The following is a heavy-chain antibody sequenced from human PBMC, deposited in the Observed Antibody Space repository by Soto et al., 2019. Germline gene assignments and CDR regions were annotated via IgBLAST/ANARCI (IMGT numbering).Heavy chain of an antibody. CDR2: IKSNTDGGTT. Sequence: EVQLVESGGGLVKPGGSLRLSCAASGFTFSNAWMSWVRQAPGKGLEWVGRIKSNTDGGTTDYAAPVKGRFTISRYDSKNTLYLQMNSLKTEDTDVYYCTTLGYCSGGSCYSAGPDYWGQGTLVTVSS. CDR3: TTLGYCSGGSCYSAGPDY. V-gene: IGHV3-15*07. CDR1: GFTFSNAW. D-gene: IGHD2-15*01. J-gene: IGHJ4*02.